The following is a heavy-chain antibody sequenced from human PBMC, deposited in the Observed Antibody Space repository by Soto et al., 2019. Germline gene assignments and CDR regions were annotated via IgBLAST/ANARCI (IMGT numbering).Heavy chain of an antibody. Sequence: GALRLSCAASGFTFSSYAMSWVRQAPGKGLEWVSAISGSGGSTYYADSVKGRFTISRDNSKNTLYLQMNSLRAEDTAVYYCAKDRPTMVRGPSHNDYWGQGTLVTVSS. J-gene: IGHJ4*02. CDR1: GFTFSSYA. CDR3: AKDRPTMVRGPSHNDY. CDR2: ISGSGGST. D-gene: IGHD3-10*01. V-gene: IGHV3-23*01.